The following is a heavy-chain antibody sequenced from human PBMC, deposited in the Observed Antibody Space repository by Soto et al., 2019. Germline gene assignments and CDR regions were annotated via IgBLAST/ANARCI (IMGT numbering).Heavy chain of an antibody. J-gene: IGHJ4*02. Sequence: QVQLQESGPGLVKPSQTLSLTCTVSGGSISSGGYYWSWIRQHPGKGLEWIGYIYYSGSTYYNPSLKSRVTTSVDTSKNQFSLKLSSVTAADTAVYYCARGGIAAAAPPDYWVQGTLVTVSS. CDR2: IYYSGST. D-gene: IGHD6-13*01. V-gene: IGHV4-31*03. CDR3: ARGGIAAAAPPDY. CDR1: GGSISSGGYY.